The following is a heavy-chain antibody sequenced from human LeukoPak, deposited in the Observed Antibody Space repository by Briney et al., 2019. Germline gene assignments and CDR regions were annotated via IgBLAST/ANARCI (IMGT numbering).Heavy chain of an antibody. CDR2: IYSGGST. Sequence: GGSLRLSCAASGFTVSSNYMSWVRQAPGKGLGWVSVIYSGGSTYYADSVKGRFTISRDNAKNSLYLQMNSLRAEDTAVYYCARESAGYNPPYNFDYWGQGTLVTVSS. CDR1: GFTVSSNY. J-gene: IGHJ4*02. V-gene: IGHV3-66*01. D-gene: IGHD5-24*01. CDR3: ARESAGYNPPYNFDY.